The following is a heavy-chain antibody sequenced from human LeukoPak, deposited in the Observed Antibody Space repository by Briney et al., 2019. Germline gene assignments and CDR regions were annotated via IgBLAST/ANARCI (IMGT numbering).Heavy chain of an antibody. Sequence: GGSLRLSCAASGFTFSSYSMNWVRQAPGKRLEWVSSISSSSSYIYYADSVKGRFTISRDNAKNSLYLQMNSLRVEDTAVYYCAREPTSRDYWGQGTLVTVSS. CDR1: GFTFSSYS. V-gene: IGHV3-21*01. CDR3: AREPTSRDY. CDR2: ISSSSSYI. J-gene: IGHJ4*02. D-gene: IGHD3-16*01.